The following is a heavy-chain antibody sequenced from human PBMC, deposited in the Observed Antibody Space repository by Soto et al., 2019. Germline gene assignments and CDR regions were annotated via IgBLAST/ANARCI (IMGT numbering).Heavy chain of an antibody. V-gene: IGHV3-48*02. D-gene: IGHD2-21*02. CDR2: ISSSSENI. CDR3: ARLPKGSVVTG. J-gene: IGHJ4*01. CDR1: GFSFRDHS. Sequence: VQLVASGGGVVSPGGSLRLSCVGSGFSFRDHSMNWVRQPPGKGLQWISYISSSSENIYYADSVKGRFTVSRDNAKNTLFLQMNSLRDDDSAIYYCARLPKGSVVTGWGQGSLVTVSS.